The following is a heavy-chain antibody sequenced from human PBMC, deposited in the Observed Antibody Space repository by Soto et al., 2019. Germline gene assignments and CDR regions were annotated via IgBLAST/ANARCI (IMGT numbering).Heavy chain of an antibody. CDR1: GGSISSGDNF. V-gene: IGHV4-30-4*01. J-gene: IGHJ4*02. CDR3: ARDGRNGYKD. Sequence: QVQLQESGPGLVKPSETLSLTCTVSGGSISSGDNFWSWIRQPPGKSLEWIGYIYYSGSTYYNPSLKSRVTISMHTSKTQFSPMMSSVTAADTAVYYCARDGRNGYKDWGQGTLVTVSS. CDR2: IYYSGST. D-gene: IGHD5-12*01.